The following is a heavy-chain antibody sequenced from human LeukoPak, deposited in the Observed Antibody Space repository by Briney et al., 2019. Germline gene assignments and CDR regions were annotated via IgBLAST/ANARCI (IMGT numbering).Heavy chain of an antibody. CDR3: ARGGKKTAMVTS. J-gene: IGHJ4*02. CDR2: IYSSGST. D-gene: IGHD5-18*01. V-gene: IGHV4-31*03. Sequence: SETLSLTCTVSGGSIRSSYYYWGWIRQPPGKGLEWIGYIYSSGSTYNPSLKSRVIISLDTSKNQFSLKLNSVTAADTAVYYCARGGKKTAMVTSWGQGTLVTVPS. CDR1: GGSIRSSYYY.